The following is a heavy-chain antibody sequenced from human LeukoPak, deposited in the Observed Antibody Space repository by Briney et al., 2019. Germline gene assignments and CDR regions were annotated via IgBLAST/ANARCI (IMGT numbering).Heavy chain of an antibody. CDR3: AREGGFYRPLDC. CDR1: GGSFSGYY. D-gene: IGHD2-15*01. J-gene: IGHJ4*01. V-gene: IGHV4-34*10. Sequence: SETESLTCAVYGGSFSGYYWTWIRQPPGGGLEWIGEVHLNGRTHYSPSLESRVTMSADMSENHISLQLTSVTAADTAVYYCAREGGFYRPLDCSGPGILVIVSS. CDR2: VHLNGRT.